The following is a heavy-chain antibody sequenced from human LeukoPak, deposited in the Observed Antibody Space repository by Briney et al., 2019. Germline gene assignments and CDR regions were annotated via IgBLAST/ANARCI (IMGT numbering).Heavy chain of an antibody. CDR3: ARLGAGPTYYDFWSGYSSFYFDY. J-gene: IGHJ4*02. CDR2: ISSSGNT. Sequence: SETLSLTCTVSGVSTSSGNYYWGWIRQPPGKGLEWIGGISSSGNTYYNPSLKSRITISIDTSKNHFSLKLSSVTAADTAVYYCARLGAGPTYYDFWSGYSSFYFDYWGQGTLVTVSS. CDR1: GVSTSSGNYY. D-gene: IGHD3-3*01. V-gene: IGHV4-39*02.